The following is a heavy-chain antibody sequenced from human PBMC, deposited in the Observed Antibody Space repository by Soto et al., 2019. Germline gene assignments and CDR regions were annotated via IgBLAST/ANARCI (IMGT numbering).Heavy chain of an antibody. CDR3: ARRDYSGYEPSLAY. D-gene: IGHD6-25*01. V-gene: IGHV4-34*01. CDR1: GGSFSGYY. CDR2: INHSGST. J-gene: IGHJ4*02. Sequence: PSETLSLTCAVYGGSFSGYYWSWIRQPPGKGLEWIGEINHSGSTNYNPSLKSRVTISVDTSKNQFSLKLSSLTAADTAVYYCARRDYSGYEPSLAYWGQGTLVTVS.